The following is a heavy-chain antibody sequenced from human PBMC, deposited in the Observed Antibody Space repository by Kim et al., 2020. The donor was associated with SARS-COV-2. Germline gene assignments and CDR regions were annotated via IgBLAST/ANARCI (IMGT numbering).Heavy chain of an antibody. J-gene: IGHJ3*01. Sequence: ASVKVSCKASGYGFSSYAMNWLRQAPGQGPEWMGWINTETGNPTYAQGFTGRYVFSLDTSVSSAYLQINDLKAEDTAVYYCAKDTLPYYYGSGNRDAFDFWGKGTMATVSS. V-gene: IGHV7-4-1*02. CDR1: GYGFSSYA. CDR3: AKDTLPYYYGSGNRDAFDF. D-gene: IGHD3-10*01. CDR2: INTETGNP.